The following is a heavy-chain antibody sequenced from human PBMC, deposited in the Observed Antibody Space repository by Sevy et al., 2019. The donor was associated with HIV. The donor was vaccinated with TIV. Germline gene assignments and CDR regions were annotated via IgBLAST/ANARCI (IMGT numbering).Heavy chain of an antibody. CDR2: LNWDSGSV. V-gene: IGHV3-9*01. J-gene: IGHJ4*02. CDR3: AKDIGATGIAVVAN. D-gene: IGHD6-19*01. CDR1: GFTFDDFA. Sequence: GGSLRLSCAASGFTFDDFAMHWFRQVPGKGLEGVSGLNWDSGSVAYADSVKGRLTNSRDNAKNALFLQMNSLRAEDTALYYCAKDIGATGIAVVANWGQGIQVTVSS.